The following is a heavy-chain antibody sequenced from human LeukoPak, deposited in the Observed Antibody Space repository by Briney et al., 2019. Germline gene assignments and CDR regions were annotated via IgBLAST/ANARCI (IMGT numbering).Heavy chain of an antibody. CDR3: ARDSPLYDNAFDI. CDR2: ISSSSSYI. V-gene: IGHV3-21*01. D-gene: IGHD3-9*01. CDR1: GFTFSSYS. J-gene: IGHJ3*02. Sequence: GGSLRLSYAVSGFTFSSYSMNWVRQAPGKGLEWVSSISSSSSYIYYADSVKGRFTISRDNAKNSLYLQMNSLRAEDTAVYYCARDSPLYDNAFDIWGQGTMVTVSS.